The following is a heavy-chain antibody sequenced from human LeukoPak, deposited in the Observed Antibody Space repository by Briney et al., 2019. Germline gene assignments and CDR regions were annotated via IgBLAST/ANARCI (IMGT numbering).Heavy chain of an antibody. CDR3: ARCNFYYYYGMDV. CDR1: GFTFNTFG. Sequence: AGGSLRLSCAASGFTFNTFGMHWVRQAPGKGLEWVALISFDGSFEYSADSLKGRFIISRDNAKDTLYLQMNSLRAEDTAVYYCARCNFYYYYGMDVWGQGTTVTVSS. D-gene: IGHD4-11*01. V-gene: IGHV3-33*01. CDR2: ISFDGSFE. J-gene: IGHJ6*02.